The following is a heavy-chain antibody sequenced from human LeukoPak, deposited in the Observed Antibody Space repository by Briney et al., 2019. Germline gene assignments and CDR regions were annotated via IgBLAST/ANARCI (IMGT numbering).Heavy chain of an antibody. CDR1: SGAISSSGYY. CDR3: ARTGVDSTVANRFDP. V-gene: IGHV4-39*01. D-gene: IGHD4-23*01. J-gene: IGHJ5*02. Sequence: PSETLSLTCTVSSGAISSSGYYWRWIRQPPGKGLEWIGRIYYSGSTFYNPSLKSRVTISVDRSKNQFSLKLTSVTAADTAVYYCARTGVDSTVANRFDPWSQGTLVTVSS. CDR2: IYYSGST.